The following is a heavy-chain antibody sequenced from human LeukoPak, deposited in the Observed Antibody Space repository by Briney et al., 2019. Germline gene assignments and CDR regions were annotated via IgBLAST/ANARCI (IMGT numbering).Heavy chain of an antibody. J-gene: IGHJ4*02. D-gene: IGHD6-6*01. CDR3: ARGGSIAARLDN. V-gene: IGHV1-69*04. CDR1: GGTFSSYA. Sequence: SVKVSCKGSGGTFSSYAISWVRQAPGQGLEWMGRIIPILGIANYAQKFQGRVTITADKSTSTAYMELSSLRSDDTAVYYCARGGSIAARLDNWGQGTLVTVSS. CDR2: IIPILGIA.